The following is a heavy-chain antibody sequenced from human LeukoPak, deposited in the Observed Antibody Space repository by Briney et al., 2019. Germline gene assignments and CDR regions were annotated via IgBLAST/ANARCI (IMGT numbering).Heavy chain of an antibody. V-gene: IGHV1-2*02. J-gene: IGHJ5*02. CDR3: ARLPPPSIAVAGAVDWFDP. Sequence: ASVTVSFTSSVYTFTVYYMHWVRQAPGQGLEWMGWINPNSGGTNYAQKFQGRVTMTRDTSISTAYMELSRLRSDDTAVYYCARLPPPSIAVAGAVDWFDPWGQGTLVTVFS. D-gene: IGHD6-19*01. CDR2: INPNSGGT. CDR1: VYTFTVYY.